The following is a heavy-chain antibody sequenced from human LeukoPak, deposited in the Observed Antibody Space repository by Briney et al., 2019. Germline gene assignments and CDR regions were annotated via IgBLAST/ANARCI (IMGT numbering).Heavy chain of an antibody. CDR2: IKQDESEK. CDR1: GFTFSSYS. V-gene: IGHV3-7*03. Sequence: GGSLRLSCAASGFTFSSYSMNWVRQAPGKGLEWVANIKQDESEKYYVDSVKGRFTISRDSAKNSLYLQMNSLRAEDTAFYHCARDGGSGWYSDYWGRGTLVTVSS. J-gene: IGHJ4*02. CDR3: ARDGGSGWYSDY. D-gene: IGHD6-19*01.